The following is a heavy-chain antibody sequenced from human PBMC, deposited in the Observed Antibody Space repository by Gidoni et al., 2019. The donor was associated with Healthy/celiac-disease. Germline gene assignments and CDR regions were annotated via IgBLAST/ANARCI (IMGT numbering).Heavy chain of an antibody. CDR3: ARHPQYCSSTSCYGHWAYFDY. Sequence: QLQLQQSGPGLVKPSETLSLTCTVSGGSISSSSYYWGWIRQPPGKGLEWIGSIYYSGSTYYNPSLKSRVTISVDTSKNQFSLKLSSVTAADTAVYYCARHPQYCSSTSCYGHWAYFDYWGQGTLVTVSS. CDR2: IYYSGST. CDR1: GGSISSSSYY. J-gene: IGHJ4*02. V-gene: IGHV4-39*01. D-gene: IGHD2-2*01.